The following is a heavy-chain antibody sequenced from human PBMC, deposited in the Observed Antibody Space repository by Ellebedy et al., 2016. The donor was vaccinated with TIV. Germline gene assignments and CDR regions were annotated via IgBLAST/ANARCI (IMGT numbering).Heavy chain of an antibody. V-gene: IGHV4-59*01. CDR2: IYYSGST. Sequence: SETLSLXXTVSGGSISSYYWSWIRQPPGKGLEWIGYIYYSGSTNYNPSLKSRVTISVDTSKNQFSLKLSSVTAADTAVYYCARVHGGNTDYWGQGTLVTVSS. CDR3: ARVHGGNTDY. CDR1: GGSISSYY. J-gene: IGHJ4*02. D-gene: IGHD4-23*01.